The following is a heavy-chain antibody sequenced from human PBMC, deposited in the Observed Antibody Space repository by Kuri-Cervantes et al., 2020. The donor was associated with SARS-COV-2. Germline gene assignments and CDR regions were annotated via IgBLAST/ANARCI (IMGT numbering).Heavy chain of an antibody. CDR3: TRDKRVVVTPVDYYYYMDV. V-gene: IGHV3-49*03. D-gene: IGHD4-23*01. J-gene: IGHJ6*03. CDR2: IKSKPYGAPT. CDR1: GFTFEDYS. Sequence: GGSLRLSCTASGFTFEDYSISWFRQAPGKGLEWVSLIKSKPYGAPTEYAASVKGRFTISRDDSKSIAYLQMNSLKTEDTAVYYCTRDKRVVVTPVDYYYYMDVWGKGTTVTVSS.